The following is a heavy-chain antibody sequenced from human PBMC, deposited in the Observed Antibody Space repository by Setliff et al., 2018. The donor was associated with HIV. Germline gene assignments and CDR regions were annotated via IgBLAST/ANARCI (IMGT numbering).Heavy chain of an antibody. J-gene: IGHJ6*03. D-gene: IGHD3-9*01. CDR1: GGSFSSYH. V-gene: IGHV4-39*01. CDR3: ATRNTLRYFEWLNYYYYYMDV. Sequence: SETLSLTCTVYGGSFSSYHWTWIRQPPGKGLEWIGSIYYSGNAYCNPSLKSRVTISVDTSENQFSLKLSSVTAADTAVYYCATRNTLRYFEWLNYYYYYMDVWGKGTTVTVSS. CDR2: IYYSGNA.